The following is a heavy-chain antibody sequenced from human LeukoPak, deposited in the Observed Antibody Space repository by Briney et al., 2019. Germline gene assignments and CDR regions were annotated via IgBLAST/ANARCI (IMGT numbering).Heavy chain of an antibody. J-gene: IGHJ4*02. Sequence: SQTLSLTCTVSGGSISSGGYYWSWIRQHPGKGLEWIGYIYYSGSTYYHPSLKSRVTISVDTSKNQFSLKLSSVTAADTAVYYCARSFREWLLIFDYWGQGTLVTVSS. CDR3: ARSFREWLLIFDY. V-gene: IGHV4-31*03. CDR2: IYYSGST. CDR1: GGSISSGGYY. D-gene: IGHD3-3*01.